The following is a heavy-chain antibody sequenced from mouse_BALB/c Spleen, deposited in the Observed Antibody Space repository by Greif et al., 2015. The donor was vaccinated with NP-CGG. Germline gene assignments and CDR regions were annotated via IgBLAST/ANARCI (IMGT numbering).Heavy chain of an antibody. CDR1: GFTFSNYG. V-gene: IGHV5-6*01. D-gene: IGHD2-2*01. Sequence: EVMLVESGGDLVKPGGSLKLSCAASGFTFSNYGMSRVRQTPDKRLEWVATVSSGGSYTYYPDSEKGRFTISRDNAKNPLYLQMSSLRSEDTAMYYCARHRGHGYDVFDYWGQGTPLPVSS. CDR3: ARHRGHGYDVFDY. CDR2: VSSGGSYT. J-gene: IGHJ2*01.